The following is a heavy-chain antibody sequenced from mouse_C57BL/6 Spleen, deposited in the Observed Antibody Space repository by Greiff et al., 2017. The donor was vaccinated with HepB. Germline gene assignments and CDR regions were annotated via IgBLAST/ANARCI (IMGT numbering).Heavy chain of an antibody. CDR2: IDPSDSYT. D-gene: IGHD1-1*01. CDR3: ARRGYYAIRAMDY. J-gene: IGHJ4*01. V-gene: IGHV1-50*01. CDR1: GYTFTSYW. Sequence: QVQLQQPGAELVKPGASVKLSCKASGYTFTSYWMQWVKQRPGQGLEWIGEIDPSDSYTNYNQKFKGKATLTVDTSSSTAYMQLSSLTSEDSAVYYCARRGYYAIRAMDYWGQGTSVTVSS.